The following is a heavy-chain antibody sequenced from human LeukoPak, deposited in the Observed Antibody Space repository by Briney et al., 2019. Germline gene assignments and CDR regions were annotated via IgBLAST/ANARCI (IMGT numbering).Heavy chain of an antibody. CDR1: GFTCTNAW. J-gene: IGHJ4*01. V-gene: IGHV3-15*01. CDR2: IRSKTDGATT. CDR3: TASGGSSRFDY. Sequence: GGSLRLSCAASGFTCTNAWMTWVRQAPGKGLEWVGRIRSKTDGATTDYAAPVKGRFTISRDDSKNTLYLQMNSLKYEDTAVYYCTASGGSSRFDYWGHGTLVTVSS. D-gene: IGHD1-26*01.